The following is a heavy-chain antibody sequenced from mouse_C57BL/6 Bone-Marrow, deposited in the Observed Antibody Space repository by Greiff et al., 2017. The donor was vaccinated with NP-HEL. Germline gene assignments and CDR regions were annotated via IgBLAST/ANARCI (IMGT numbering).Heavy chain of an antibody. CDR2: INPNNGGT. J-gene: IGHJ3*01. Sequence: EVQLQQSGPELVKPGASVKISCKASGYTFTDYYMNWVRQSHGKSLEWIGDINPNNGGTSYNQKFKGKATLTVDKSSSTAYMELRSLTSEDSAVYYCARKGDFYAFAYWGQGTLVTVSA. CDR3: ARKGDFYAFAY. CDR1: GYTFTDYY. V-gene: IGHV1-26*01. D-gene: IGHD1-1*01.